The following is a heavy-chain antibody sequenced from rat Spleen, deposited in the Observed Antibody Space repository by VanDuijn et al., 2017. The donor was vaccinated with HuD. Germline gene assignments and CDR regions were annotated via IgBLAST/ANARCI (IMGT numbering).Heavy chain of an antibody. CDR2: IWTGGST. CDR1: GFSLTSYN. V-gene: IGHV2-30*01. Sequence: QVQLKESGPGLVQPSQTLSLTCTVAGFSLTSYNVHWVRQPPGKGLEWMGIIWTGGSTDYNSALKSRLSISRDTSKSQVFLKMNSLQTEDTAMYFCARLTIGSWGQGVMVTVSS. CDR3: ARLTIGS. D-gene: IGHD1-3*01. J-gene: IGHJ2*01.